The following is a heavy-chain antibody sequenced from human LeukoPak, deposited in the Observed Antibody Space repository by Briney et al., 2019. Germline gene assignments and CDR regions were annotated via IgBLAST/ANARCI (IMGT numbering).Heavy chain of an antibody. Sequence: KPGGSLRLSCVASGFTFRDYYMNWIRQAPGKGLEWVSSISSSATNIYYADSVKGRFTISRDNAQNSLYLQMNNLRAEDTAVYYCARGAYCRTISCYGVLNWFDPWGLGTLVTVSS. CDR3: ARGAYCRTISCYGVLNWFDP. V-gene: IGHV3-11*04. CDR2: ISSSATNI. CDR1: GFTFRDYY. D-gene: IGHD2-2*01. J-gene: IGHJ5*02.